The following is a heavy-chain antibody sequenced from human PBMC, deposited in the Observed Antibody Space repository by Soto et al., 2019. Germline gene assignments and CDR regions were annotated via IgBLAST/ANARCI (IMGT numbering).Heavy chain of an antibody. CDR2: INHSGST. CDR1: GGSFSGYY. CDR3: ARRGSYYGSGSYSYYFDY. V-gene: IGHV4-34*01. J-gene: IGHJ4*02. Sequence: SETLSLTCAVYGGSFSGYYWSWIRQPPGKGLEWIGEINHSGSTNYNPSLKSRVTISVDTSKNQFSLKLSSVTAADTAVYYCARRGSYYGSGSYSYYFDYWGQGTLVTVSS. D-gene: IGHD3-10*01.